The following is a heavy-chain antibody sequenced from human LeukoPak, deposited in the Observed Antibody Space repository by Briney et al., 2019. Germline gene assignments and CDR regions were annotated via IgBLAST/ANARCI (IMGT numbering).Heavy chain of an antibody. V-gene: IGHV3-30*19. D-gene: IGHD3-9*01. J-gene: IGHJ4*02. CDR3: ARDFDQGGADYYFAY. Sequence: GGSLRLSCATSGFSLSRNGMHWVRQAPGQGLEWVTVIASDGNDQHYADSVKGRFTISRDNSKNTVFLQMNSLRIEDTAVYYCARDFDQGGADYYFAYWGQGTLVTVSS. CDR2: IASDGNDQ. CDR1: GFSLSRNG.